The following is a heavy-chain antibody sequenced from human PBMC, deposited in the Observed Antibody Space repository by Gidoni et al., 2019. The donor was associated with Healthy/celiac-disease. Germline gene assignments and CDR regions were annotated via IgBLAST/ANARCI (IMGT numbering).Heavy chain of an antibody. D-gene: IGHD3-3*01. CDR3: ARGLSYDFWSGSSPYNWFDP. CDR1: GRSFSGYY. J-gene: IGHJ5*02. Sequence: QVQLQQWGAGLLKPSATLSLTCAVYGRSFSGYYWSWIRQPPGKGLEWIGEINHSGSTNYNPSLKSRVSISVDTSKNQFSLKLSSVTAADTAVYYCARGLSYDFWSGSSPYNWFDPWGQGTLVTVSS. V-gene: IGHV4-34*01. CDR2: INHSGST.